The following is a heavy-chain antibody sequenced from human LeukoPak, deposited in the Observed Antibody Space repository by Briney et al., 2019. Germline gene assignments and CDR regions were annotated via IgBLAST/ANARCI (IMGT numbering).Heavy chain of an antibody. CDR2: ISYDGSNK. Sequence: DPGGSLRLSCAASRFTFSSYGMHWVRQAPGKGLEWVAIISYDGSNKYYADSVKGRFTISRDNSKNTLYLQMISLRAEDTAVYYCARGQFRLDDYDSSAFDYWGQGALVTVSS. J-gene: IGHJ4*02. CDR1: RFTFSSYG. V-gene: IGHV3-30*03. D-gene: IGHD3-22*01. CDR3: ARGQFRLDDYDSSAFDY.